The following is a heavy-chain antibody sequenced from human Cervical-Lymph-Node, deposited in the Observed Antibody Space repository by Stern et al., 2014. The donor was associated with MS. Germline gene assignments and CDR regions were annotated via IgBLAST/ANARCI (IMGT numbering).Heavy chain of an antibody. CDR2: IIPMFGKT. J-gene: IGHJ6*02. CDR1: GGTFSIYA. D-gene: IGHD2-8*02. Sequence: QVQLVQSGSAVKRPGSSVRLSCKASGGTFSIYAVNWVRQAPGQGLEWMGGIIPMFGKTKYAQKFQGRVTITADESTNNAYLQLSSLKSEDTAVYFCAREEKTEWDIALVVGDYGLDVWGQGTTVIVSS. CDR3: AREEKTEWDIALVVGDYGLDV. V-gene: IGHV1-69*01.